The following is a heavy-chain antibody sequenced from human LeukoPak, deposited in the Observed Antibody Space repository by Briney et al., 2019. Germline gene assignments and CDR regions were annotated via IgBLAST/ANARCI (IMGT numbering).Heavy chain of an antibody. D-gene: IGHD7-27*01. CDR3: AKDSLGTRGSSFDY. CDR1: GLTFDDYA. J-gene: IGHJ4*02. Sequence: PGGSLRLSCAASGLTFDDYAMHWVRQAPGKGLEWVSGISWNSGSIGYADSVKGRFTISRDNAKNSLYLQMNSLRAEDTALYYCAKDSLGTRGSSFDYWGQGTLVTVSS. V-gene: IGHV3-9*01. CDR2: ISWNSGSI.